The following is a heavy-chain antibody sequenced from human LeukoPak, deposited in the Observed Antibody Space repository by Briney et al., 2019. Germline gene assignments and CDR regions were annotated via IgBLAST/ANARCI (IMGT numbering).Heavy chain of an antibody. CDR3: ARFRYNYCLYYSDY. Sequence: PGGSLRLSCAASGFIFSSYRMDWVRQAPGKGLEWVANIKQDGSEKYYVDSVKGRFTISRDNAKNSLYLQMNSLRAEDTAVYYCARFRYNYCLYYSDYWGQGTLVTVSS. D-gene: IGHD5-18*01. CDR2: IKQDGSEK. CDR1: GFIFSSYR. V-gene: IGHV3-7*04. J-gene: IGHJ4*02.